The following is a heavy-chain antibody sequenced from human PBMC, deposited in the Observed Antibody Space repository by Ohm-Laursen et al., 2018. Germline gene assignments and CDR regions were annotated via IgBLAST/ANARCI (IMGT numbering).Heavy chain of an antibody. D-gene: IGHD6-6*01. CDR2: INQDGSEK. Sequence: SLRLSCSASGFTFSTYWMNWFRQAPGKGLESVASINQDGSEKYFVDSVRGRFTIYRDNAKNSLYLQMNSLRAEDTAVYYCVRDRRGGSIELRAGGQGALVTASS. CDR3: VRDRRGGSIELRA. J-gene: IGHJ4*02. CDR1: GFTFSTYW. V-gene: IGHV3-7*01.